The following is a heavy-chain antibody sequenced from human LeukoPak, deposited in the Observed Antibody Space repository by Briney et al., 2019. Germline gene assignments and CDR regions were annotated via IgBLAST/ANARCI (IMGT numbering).Heavy chain of an antibody. V-gene: IGHV4-61*01. Sequence: SETLSLTCAVSGGSISSGSYSWSWIRQPPGKGLEWIGYIYYSGSTNYNPSLKSRVTISVDTSKNQFSLKLSSVTAADTAVYYCARSPLLWFGESPYYYYYMDVWGKGTTVTISS. CDR2: IYYSGST. CDR3: ARSPLLWFGESPYYYYYMDV. J-gene: IGHJ6*03. CDR1: GGSISSGSYS. D-gene: IGHD3-10*01.